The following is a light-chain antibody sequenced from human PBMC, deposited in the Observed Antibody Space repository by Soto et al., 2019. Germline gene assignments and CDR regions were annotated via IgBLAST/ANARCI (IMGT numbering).Light chain of an antibody. Sequence: DIVLTQSPGTLSLSPGESATLSCRASQSVDSTYIAWYQQKPGQAPRLLIFGASGRATGIPDRFSGSGSGTDFTLTISRLDPEEFAVYYCQHYDSFRTFGQGTKVEI. CDR2: GAS. V-gene: IGKV3-20*01. CDR1: QSVDSTY. J-gene: IGKJ1*01. CDR3: QHYDSFRT.